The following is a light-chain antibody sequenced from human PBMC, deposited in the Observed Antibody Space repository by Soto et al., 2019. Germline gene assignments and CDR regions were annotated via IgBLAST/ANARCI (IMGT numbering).Light chain of an antibody. V-gene: IGKV2-28*01. CDR2: LGS. J-gene: IGKJ2*01. CDR3: MQALQTPYT. Sequence: DIVMTQSPLSLPVTPGEPASISCRSSQSLLHSNGYNYLDWYLQKPGQSPQLLIYLGSNRASGVPDRFSDSRSGTDFTLKISRVEAEDVGVYYCMQALQTPYTFGQGTKLEIK. CDR1: QSLLHSNGYNY.